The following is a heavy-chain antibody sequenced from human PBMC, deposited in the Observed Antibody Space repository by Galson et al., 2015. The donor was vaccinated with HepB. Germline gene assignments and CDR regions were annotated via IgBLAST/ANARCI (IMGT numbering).Heavy chain of an antibody. CDR1: GFTFSSYW. V-gene: IGHV3-7*01. CDR2: IKQDGSEK. D-gene: IGHD1-1*01. J-gene: IGHJ3*02. CDR3: ARDEGGTGTTGLNAFDI. Sequence: SLRLSCAASGFTFSSYWMSWVRQAPGKGLEWVANIKQDGSEKYYVDSVKGRFTISRDNAKNSLYLQMNSLRAEDTAVYYCARDEGGTGTTGLNAFDIWGQGTMVTVSS.